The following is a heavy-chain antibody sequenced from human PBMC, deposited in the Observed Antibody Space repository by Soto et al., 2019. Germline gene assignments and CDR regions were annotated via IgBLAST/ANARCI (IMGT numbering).Heavy chain of an antibody. Sequence: GGSLRLSCAASGFTFSSYGMHWVRQAPGKGLEWVAVIWYDGSNKYYADSVKGRFTISRDNSKNTLYLQMNSLRAEDTAVYYCAKETRYGDYYYGMDVWGQGTTVTVSS. J-gene: IGHJ6*02. CDR1: GFTFSSYG. CDR3: AKETRYGDYYYGMDV. CDR2: IWYDGSNK. V-gene: IGHV3-30*02. D-gene: IGHD4-17*01.